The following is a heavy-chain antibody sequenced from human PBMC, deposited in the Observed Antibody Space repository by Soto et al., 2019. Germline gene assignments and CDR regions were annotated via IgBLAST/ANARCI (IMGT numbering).Heavy chain of an antibody. D-gene: IGHD2-21*02. CDR3: AKSARGVYGDFD. Sequence: EVQLVESGGGLVQPGGSLRLSCAASGFTFSNYWIHWVRQAPGKGLVWVSRINSDGTTTNYADSVKGRFTISRDNARNTVFLQINSLRADDTAVYFCAKSARGVYGDFDWGQGTLVTVSS. J-gene: IGHJ4*02. V-gene: IGHV3-74*02. CDR1: GFTFSNYW. CDR2: INSDGTTT.